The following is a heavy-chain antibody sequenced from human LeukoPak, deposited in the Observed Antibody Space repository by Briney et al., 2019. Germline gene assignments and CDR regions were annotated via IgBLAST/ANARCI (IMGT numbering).Heavy chain of an antibody. CDR3: ARAVDSGWLIPFDY. J-gene: IGHJ4*02. D-gene: IGHD6-13*01. CDR1: GFTFSSYE. Sequence: GGSLRLSCAASGFTFSSYEMNWVRQAPGKGLEWVSYISSSGSTIYYADSVKGRFTISRDNAKNSLYLQMNSLRAEDTAVYYCARAVDSGWLIPFDYWGQGTLVTVSS. CDR2: ISSSGSTI. V-gene: IGHV3-48*03.